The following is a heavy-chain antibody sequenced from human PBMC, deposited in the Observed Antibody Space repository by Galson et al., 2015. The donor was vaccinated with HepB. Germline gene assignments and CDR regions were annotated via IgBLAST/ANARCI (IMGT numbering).Heavy chain of an antibody. CDR2: IDYSGST. J-gene: IGHJ6*03. V-gene: IGHV4-59*12. CDR3: ARAQGGVSMIAVVVTSAYYYMDV. Sequence: ETLSLTCTVSGGSISSYYWSWIRQPPGKGLEWFGYIDYSGSTNYNPSLKSRVTISVDTSKNQFSLKLSSVIAPDTALYFCARAQGGVSMIAVVVTSAYYYMDVWSKGATVTVSS. CDR1: GGSISSYY. D-gene: IGHD3-22*01.